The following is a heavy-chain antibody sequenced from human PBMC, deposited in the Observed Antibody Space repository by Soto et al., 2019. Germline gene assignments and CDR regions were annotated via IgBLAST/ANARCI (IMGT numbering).Heavy chain of an antibody. CDR3: ARGGDIVVVVAENWFAP. V-gene: IGHV3-33*01. J-gene: IGHJ5*02. CDR2: IWYDGSNK. CDR1: GFTFSSYG. Sequence: QVQLVESGGGVVQPGRSLRLSCAASGFTFSSYGMHWVRQAPGKGLEWVAVIWYDGSNKYYADSVKGRFTISRDNSKNTLYVQMNSLRAEDTAVYYCARGGDIVVVVAENWFAPWGQGTLVTVSS. D-gene: IGHD2-15*01.